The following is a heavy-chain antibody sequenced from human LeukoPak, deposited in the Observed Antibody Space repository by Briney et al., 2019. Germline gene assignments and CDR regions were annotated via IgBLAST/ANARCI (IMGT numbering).Heavy chain of an antibody. CDR3: ASAPFSSTNY. Sequence: GGSLRLSCAASGFTFSSYWMHWVRQAPGRGLVWVSRINSDGSSTNYADSVKGRFTISRDNAKNTLYLQMNSLRAEDMAVYYCASAPFSSTNYWGQGTLVTVSS. CDR2: INSDGSST. D-gene: IGHD2-2*01. CDR1: GFTFSSYW. J-gene: IGHJ4*02. V-gene: IGHV3-74*01.